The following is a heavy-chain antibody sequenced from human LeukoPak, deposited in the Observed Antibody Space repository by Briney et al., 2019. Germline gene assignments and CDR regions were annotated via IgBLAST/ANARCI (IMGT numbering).Heavy chain of an antibody. Sequence: ASVKVSCRASGYTFTSYDIKWVRQATGQGLEWMGRMNPNSGNTDYAQKFQGRVTMTRDTSISTAYTELSSLTSEDTAMYYCARRGKGLGYYMDVWGKGTTVTVSS. CDR2: MNPNSGNT. D-gene: IGHD3-16*01. V-gene: IGHV1-8*01. J-gene: IGHJ6*03. CDR3: ARRGKGLGYYMDV. CDR1: GYTFTSYD.